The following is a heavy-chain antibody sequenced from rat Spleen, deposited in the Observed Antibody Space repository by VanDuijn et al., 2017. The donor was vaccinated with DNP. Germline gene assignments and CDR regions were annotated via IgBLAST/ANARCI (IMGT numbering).Heavy chain of an antibody. CDR2: ISYDGSDT. J-gene: IGHJ2*01. Sequence: EVQLVESGGGLVQPGRSLKLSCAVSRITFSDHNMAWVRQAPKKSLEWVATISYDGSDTYYRDSVKGRFTISRDNAKSTLYLQMDSLRSEDTATYYCARQGSVPRVFDYWGQGVMVTVSS. CDR1: RITFSDHN. CDR3: ARQGSVPRVFDY. V-gene: IGHV5-7*01. D-gene: IGHD1-11*01.